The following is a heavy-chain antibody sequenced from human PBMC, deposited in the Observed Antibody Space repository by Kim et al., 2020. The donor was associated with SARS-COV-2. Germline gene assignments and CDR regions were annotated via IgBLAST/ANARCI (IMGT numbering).Heavy chain of an antibody. CDR3: ATDFFPVAGSRDVPVSPNYDMDV. V-gene: IGHV1-24*01. Sequence: ASVKVSCKASGYTLTKLSIYWVRQAPGKGLEWMGGFDPENGERIHAQKFQGRVTMTEDTSTDTAYMELTSLKSEDTAVYYCATDFFPVAGSRDVPVSPNYDMDVWGQGTPVTVSS. CDR1: GYTLTKLS. D-gene: IGHD6-19*01. CDR2: FDPENGER. J-gene: IGHJ6*02.